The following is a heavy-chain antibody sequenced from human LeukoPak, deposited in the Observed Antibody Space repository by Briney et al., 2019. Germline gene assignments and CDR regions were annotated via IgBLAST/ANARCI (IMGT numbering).Heavy chain of an antibody. CDR1: GGTFSSYA. V-gene: IGHV1-69*05. Sequence: SVKVSCKASGGTFSSYAISWVRQAPGQGLEWMGGIIPIFGTANYAQKLQGRVTMTTDTSTSTAYMELRSLRSDDTAVYYCARDDPSYYGSGATIDYWGQGTLVTVSS. CDR3: ARDDPSYYGSGATIDY. D-gene: IGHD3-10*01. CDR2: IIPIFGTA. J-gene: IGHJ4*02.